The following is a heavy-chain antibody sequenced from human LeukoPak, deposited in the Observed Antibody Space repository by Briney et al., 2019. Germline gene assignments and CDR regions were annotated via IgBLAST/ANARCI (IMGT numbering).Heavy chain of an antibody. J-gene: IGHJ4*02. CDR2: ISGSGGST. D-gene: IGHD3-10*01. CDR3: AKENPGITMVRGVPTYYFDY. CDR1: GFTFSSYA. V-gene: IGHV3-23*01. Sequence: GGSLRLSCAASGFTFSSYAMSWVRQAPGKGLEWVSAISGSGGSTYYADSVKGRFTISRDNSKNTLYLQMNSLRAEDTAVYYCAKENPGITMVRGVPTYYFDYWGQGTLVTVSS.